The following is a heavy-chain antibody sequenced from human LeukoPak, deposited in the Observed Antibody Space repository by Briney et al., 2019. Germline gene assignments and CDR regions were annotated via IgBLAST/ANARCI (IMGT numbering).Heavy chain of an antibody. CDR2: INHSGST. J-gene: IGHJ6*02. CDR1: GGSFSGYY. V-gene: IGHV4-34*01. CDR3: ARDSGESYYDRMDV. D-gene: IGHD3-3*01. Sequence: SETLSLTCAVYGGSFSGYYWSWIRQPPGKGLEWIGEINHSGSTNYNPSLKSRVTISVDTSKNQFSLQLNSVTPEDTAVYYCARDSGESYYDRMDVWGQGTTVTVSS.